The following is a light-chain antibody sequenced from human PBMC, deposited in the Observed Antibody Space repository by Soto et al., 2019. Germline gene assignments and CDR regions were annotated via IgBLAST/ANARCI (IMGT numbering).Light chain of an antibody. CDR1: QSISSE. J-gene: IGKJ2*01. CDR2: GAS. Sequence: EIVMTQSPATLSVSPGESATLSCRASQSISSELAWYQQKPGQPPRLLIYGASTRATGVPARFTGSGSGSECHLPISGLQSEDFAVYYCQQGHNGPLTFGQGTRLEI. CDR3: QQGHNGPLT. V-gene: IGKV3-15*01.